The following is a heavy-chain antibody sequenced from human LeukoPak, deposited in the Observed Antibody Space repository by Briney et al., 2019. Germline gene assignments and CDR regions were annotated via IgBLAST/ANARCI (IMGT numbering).Heavy chain of an antibody. Sequence: ASVKVSCKASGGTFSSYAISWVRQAPGQGLEWMGGIIPIFGTANYAQEFQGRVTITADESTSTAYMELSRLRSDDTAVYYCAREGYCSGGSCYMWFDPWGQGTLVTVSS. D-gene: IGHD2-15*01. V-gene: IGHV1-69*13. CDR3: AREGYCSGGSCYMWFDP. J-gene: IGHJ5*02. CDR1: GGTFSSYA. CDR2: IIPIFGTA.